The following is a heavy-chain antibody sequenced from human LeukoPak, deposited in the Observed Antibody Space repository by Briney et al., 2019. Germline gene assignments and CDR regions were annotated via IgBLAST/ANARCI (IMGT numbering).Heavy chain of an antibody. CDR1: GYTFTSYD. J-gene: IGHJ4*02. CDR2: MNPNSGNT. Sequence: ASVKVSCKASGYTFTSYDISWVRQAPGQGLEWMGWMNPNSGNTGYAQKFQARVTMTRNTSISTAYMELSSLRSEDTAVYYCARGTRGTLGYCSGGSCYSFFYWGQGTLVTVSS. CDR3: ARGTRGTLGYCSGGSCYSFFY. D-gene: IGHD2-15*01. V-gene: IGHV1-8*01.